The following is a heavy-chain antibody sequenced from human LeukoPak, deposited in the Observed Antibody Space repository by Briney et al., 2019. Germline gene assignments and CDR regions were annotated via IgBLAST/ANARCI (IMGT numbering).Heavy chain of an antibody. CDR2: IYYSGST. D-gene: IGHD3-10*01. J-gene: IGHJ4*02. CDR1: GGSISSYY. Sequence: SEPLSLTCPVSGGSISSYYWSWIRPPPGKGLEWIGYIYYSGSTNYNPSLKSRVTISVDTSKNQFSLKLSSVTAADTAVYYCARELGSPKYYFDYWGQGTLVTVSS. CDR3: ARELGSPKYYFDY. V-gene: IGHV4-59*01.